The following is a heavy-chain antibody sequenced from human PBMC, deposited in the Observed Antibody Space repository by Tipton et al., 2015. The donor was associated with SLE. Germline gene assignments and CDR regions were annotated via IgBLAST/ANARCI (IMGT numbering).Heavy chain of an antibody. CDR1: GFTFDDFG. CDR3: AKVGPLTYGGPDFYGMNV. CDR2: INSDGTST. D-gene: IGHD3-16*01. Sequence: SLRLSCAASGFTFDDFGMSWVRQVPGKGLVWVSRINSDGTSTNYADSVKGRFTISRDNAKNTLYLHMNSLRPEDTALYYCAKVGPLTYGGPDFYGMNVWGQGTRFTFSS. V-gene: IGHV3-74*01. J-gene: IGHJ6*02.